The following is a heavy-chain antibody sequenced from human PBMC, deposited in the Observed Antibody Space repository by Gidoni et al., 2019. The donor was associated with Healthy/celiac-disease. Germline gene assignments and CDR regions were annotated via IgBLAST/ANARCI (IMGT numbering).Heavy chain of an antibody. CDR2: IYHSGST. V-gene: IGHV4-30-2*01. D-gene: IGHD4-17*01. CDR3: ARYNGDSRRGFDY. J-gene: IGHJ4*02. CDR1: GGSISSGGYS. Sequence: QLQLQESGSGLVKPSQTLSPTCAVSGGSISSGGYSWSWIRQPPGKGLEWIGYIYHSGSTYYNPSLKSRVTISVDRSKNQFSLKLSSVTAADTAVYYCARYNGDSRRGFDYWGQGTLVTVSS.